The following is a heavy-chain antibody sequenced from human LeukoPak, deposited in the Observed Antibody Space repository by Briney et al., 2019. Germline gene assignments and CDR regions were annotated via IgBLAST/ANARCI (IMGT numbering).Heavy chain of an antibody. CDR1: GFTFTSYA. D-gene: IGHD6-13*01. CDR3: ARDRGIAAAGTNWFDP. V-gene: IGHV3-30*04. J-gene: IGHJ5*02. Sequence: PGGSLRLSCAASGFTFTSYAMHWVRQAPGKGLEWVAVISYDGSNKYYADSVKGRFTISRDNSKNTLYLQMNSLRAEDTAVYYCARDRGIAAAGTNWFDPWGQGTLVTVSS. CDR2: ISYDGSNK.